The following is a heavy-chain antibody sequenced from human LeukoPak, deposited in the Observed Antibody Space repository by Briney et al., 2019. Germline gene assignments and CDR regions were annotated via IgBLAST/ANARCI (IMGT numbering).Heavy chain of an antibody. CDR2: INHSGST. CDR1: GGSFSGYY. V-gene: IGHV4-34*01. J-gene: IGHJ4*02. Sequence: PSETLSLTCAVYGGSFSGYYWSWIRQPPGKGLEWIGEINHSGSTNYNPSLKSRVTISVDTSKNQFSLKLSSVTAADTAVYYCARSSYPEVTTLDYWGQGTLVTVSS. D-gene: IGHD4-17*01. CDR3: ARSSYPEVTTLDY.